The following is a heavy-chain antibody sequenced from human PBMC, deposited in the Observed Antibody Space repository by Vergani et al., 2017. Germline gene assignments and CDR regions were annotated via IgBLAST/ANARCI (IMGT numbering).Heavy chain of an antibody. J-gene: IGHJ4*02. CDR1: GFTFSNAW. D-gene: IGHD3-3*01. CDR3: TARITIFGVVIISSDY. V-gene: IGHV3-15*01. CDR2: IKSKTDGGPT. Sequence: EVQLVESGGGLVKPGGSLRLSCAASGFTFSNAWMSWVRQAPGKGLEWVGRIKSKTDGGPTDYAAPVKGRFTISRDDSKNTLYLQMNSLKTEDTAVYYCTARITIFGVVIISSDYWGQGTLVTGSS.